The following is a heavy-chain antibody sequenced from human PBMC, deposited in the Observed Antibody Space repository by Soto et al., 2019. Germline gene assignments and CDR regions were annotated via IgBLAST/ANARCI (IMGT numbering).Heavy chain of an antibody. CDR1: GGSINSSSYC. J-gene: IGHJ5*02. Sequence: QLQLQESGPGLVKPSETLSLTCSVSGGSINSSSYCWGWVRQPPGKGLEWIWSIYYSGSTYYNPSLRSRVTRSGDTSKNQCSLKLSSVTAADTAVFFCARHYISGFRNWFDPSCQGTLVTVSS. V-gene: IGHV4-39*01. CDR2: IYYSGST. D-gene: IGHD6-19*01. CDR3: ARHYISGFRNWFDP.